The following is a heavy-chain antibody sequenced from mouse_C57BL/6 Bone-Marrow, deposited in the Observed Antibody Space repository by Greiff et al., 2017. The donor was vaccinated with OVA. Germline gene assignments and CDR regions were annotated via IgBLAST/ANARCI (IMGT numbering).Heavy chain of an antibody. V-gene: IGHV5-12*01. D-gene: IGHD1-1*01. J-gene: IGHJ4*01. CDR2: ISNGGGST. CDR1: GFTFSDYY. CDR3: ARHTVVATGAMDY. Sequence: DVKLVESGGGLVQPGGSLKLSCAASGFTFSDYYMYWVRQTPEKRLEWVAYISNGGGSTYYPDTVKGRFTISRDNAKNTLYLQMSRLKSEDTAMYYCARHTVVATGAMDYWGQGTSVTVSS.